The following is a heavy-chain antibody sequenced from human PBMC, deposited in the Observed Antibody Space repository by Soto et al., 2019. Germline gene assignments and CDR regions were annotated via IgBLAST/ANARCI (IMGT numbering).Heavy chain of an antibody. CDR1: GFSLSTSGVG. V-gene: IGHV2-5*02. Sequence: SGPTLVNPTQTLTLTCTFSGFSLSTSGVGVGWIRQPPGKALEWLAVIHWDDDKRYSPSLKTRLTITKDTSKNQVVLTMTNMDPVDTATYYCALSILALPVRGALDHWGKRTLVTVAS. J-gene: IGHJ4*02. D-gene: IGHD3-3*02. CDR2: IHWDDDK. CDR3: ALSILALPVRGALDH.